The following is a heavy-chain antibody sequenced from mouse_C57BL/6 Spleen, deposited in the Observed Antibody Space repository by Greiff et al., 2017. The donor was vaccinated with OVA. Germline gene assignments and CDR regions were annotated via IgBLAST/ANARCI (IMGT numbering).Heavy chain of an antibody. CDR3: ARHEERVYGNSAWFAY. CDR2: FYPGSGSI. CDR1: GYTFTEYT. V-gene: IGHV1-62-2*01. J-gene: IGHJ3*01. Sequence: VQLQESGAELVKPGASVKLSCKASGYTFTEYTIHWVKQRSGQGLEWIGWFYPGSGSIKYNEKFKDKATLTADKSSSTVYMELSRLTSEDSAVYFCARHEERVYGNSAWFAYWGQGTLVTVSA. D-gene: IGHD2-1*01.